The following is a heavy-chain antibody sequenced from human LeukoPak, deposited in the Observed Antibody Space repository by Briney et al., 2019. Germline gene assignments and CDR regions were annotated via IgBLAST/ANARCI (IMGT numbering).Heavy chain of an antibody. CDR1: GFSLSTSGVG. V-gene: IGHV2-5*02. Sequence: SGPTLVKPTQTLTLTCTFSGFSLSTSGVGVGWIRQPPGKALEWLALIYWDDDKRYSLSLKSRLTITKDTSKNQVVLTMTNMDPVDTATYYCAHSRIAAATEEHWFDPWGQGTLVTVSS. CDR2: IYWDDDK. D-gene: IGHD6-13*01. J-gene: IGHJ5*02. CDR3: AHSRIAAATEEHWFDP.